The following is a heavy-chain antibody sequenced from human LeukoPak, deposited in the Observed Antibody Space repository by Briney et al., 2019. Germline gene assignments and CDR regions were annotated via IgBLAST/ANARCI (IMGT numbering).Heavy chain of an antibody. V-gene: IGHV4-59*01. D-gene: IGHD3-22*01. CDR3: ARDSSYYYDSSGYYDY. CDR2: IYYSGST. CDR1: AGSISSYY. Sequence: SETLSLTCTVSAGSISSYYWSWIRQPPGKGLEWIGYIYYSGSTNYSPSLKSRVTISVDTSKNQFSLKLSSVTAADTAVYYCARDSSYYYDSSGYYDYWGQGTLVTVSS. J-gene: IGHJ4*02.